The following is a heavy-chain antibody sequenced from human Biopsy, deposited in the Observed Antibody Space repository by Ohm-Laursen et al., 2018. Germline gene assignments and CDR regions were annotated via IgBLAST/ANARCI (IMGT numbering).Heavy chain of an antibody. CDR1: GYTFTSYG. V-gene: IGHV1-18*01. J-gene: IGHJ6*02. CDR3: ARAKLEPVYYYYGMGV. CDR2: INTENGNT. Sequence: ASVKVSCKPSGYTFTSYGISWVRQAPGQGLEWMGWINTENGNTIYAQNLQGRVTMTADTSTSTAYMEVTSLRSDDTAVYYCARAKLEPVYYYYGMGVWGQGTTVTVSS. D-gene: IGHD1-1*01.